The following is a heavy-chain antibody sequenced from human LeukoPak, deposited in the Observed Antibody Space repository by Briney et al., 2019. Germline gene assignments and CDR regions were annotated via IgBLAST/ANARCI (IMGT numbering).Heavy chain of an antibody. Sequence: PSETLSLTGAVDGGSFSGYYWSWIRQPPGKGLECIGEINHSGSTNYNPSLKSRATISVDTSKNQFSLKLSSVTAADTAVYYCARAWVNCSSTSCYLGYYYYGMDVWGQGTTVTVSS. CDR1: GGSFSGYY. D-gene: IGHD2-2*01. CDR2: INHSGST. V-gene: IGHV4-34*01. J-gene: IGHJ6*02. CDR3: ARAWVNCSSTSCYLGYYYYGMDV.